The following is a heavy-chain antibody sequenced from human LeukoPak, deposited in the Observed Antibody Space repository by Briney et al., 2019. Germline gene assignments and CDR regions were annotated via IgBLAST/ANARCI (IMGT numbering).Heavy chain of an antibody. D-gene: IGHD3-22*01. CDR3: ARSSNYYDSSGYLAGWFDP. V-gene: IGHV4-61*02. J-gene: IGHJ5*02. CDR1: GGSISSGSYY. Sequence: SQTLSLTCTVSGGSISSGSYYWSWIRQPAGKGLKWIGRIYTSGSTNYNPSLKSRVTISVDTSKNQFSLKLSSVTAADTAVYYCARSSNYYDSSGYLAGWFDPWGQGTLVTVSS. CDR2: IYTSGST.